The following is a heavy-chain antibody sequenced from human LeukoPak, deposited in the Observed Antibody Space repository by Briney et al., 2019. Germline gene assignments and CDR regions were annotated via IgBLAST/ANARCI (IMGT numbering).Heavy chain of an antibody. CDR2: ITSGGDYI. J-gene: IGHJ4*02. D-gene: IGHD3-9*01. CDR1: GFTFNTFN. Sequence: GGSLRLSCAASGFTFNTFNMNCVRQAPGKGLEWVSSITSGGDYIYYADSVKGRFTTSRDNAKNSLSLQLNSVRVEDTAVYYCARGHYDVLAASYMWTPDYWGQGTLVTVSS. V-gene: IGHV3-21*01. CDR3: ARGHYDVLAASYMWTPDY.